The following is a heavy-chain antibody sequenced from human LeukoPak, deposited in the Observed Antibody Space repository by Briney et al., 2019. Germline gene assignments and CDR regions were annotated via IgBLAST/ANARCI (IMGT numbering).Heavy chain of an antibody. J-gene: IGHJ4*02. Sequence: GGSLRLSCAASGFTFSSYAMSWVRQAPGKGLEWVSAISSSGSTIYYADSVKGRFTISRDNAKNSLYLQMNSLRAEDTAVYYCARAKDYDSSVAHFDYWGQGTLVTVSS. CDR2: ISSSGSTI. V-gene: IGHV3-21*04. CDR1: GFTFSSYA. D-gene: IGHD3-22*01. CDR3: ARAKDYDSSVAHFDY.